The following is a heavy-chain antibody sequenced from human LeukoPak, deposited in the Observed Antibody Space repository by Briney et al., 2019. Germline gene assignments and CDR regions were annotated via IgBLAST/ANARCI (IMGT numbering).Heavy chain of an antibody. Sequence: GGSLGLTCSSSGFTLLDYAMHWIRQAPWKGLEWVSVISWNRGCIRYADSVKGRFTISRDNAKNSLYLQMNSLRAEDTALYYCAKDIGSSSWYGGLVYYYYGMDVWGQGTTVTVSS. D-gene: IGHD6-13*01. CDR2: ISWNRGCI. V-gene: IGHV3-9*01. CDR1: GFTLLDYA. J-gene: IGHJ6*02. CDR3: AKDIGSSSWYGGLVYYYYGMDV.